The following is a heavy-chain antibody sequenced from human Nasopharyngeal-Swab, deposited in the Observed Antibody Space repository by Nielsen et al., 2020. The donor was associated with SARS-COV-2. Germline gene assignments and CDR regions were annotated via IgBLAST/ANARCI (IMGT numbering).Heavy chain of an antibody. V-gene: IGHV4-34*01. CDR2: INHSGST. CDR1: GGSFSGYY. Sequence: SETLSLTCAVYGGSFSGYYWSWIRQPPGKGLEWIGEINHSGSTNYNPSLESRVTISVDTSKNQFSPKLSSVTAADTAVYYCARGRVGAKDYWGQGTLVTVSS. J-gene: IGHJ4*02. D-gene: IGHD1-26*01. CDR3: ARGRVGAKDY.